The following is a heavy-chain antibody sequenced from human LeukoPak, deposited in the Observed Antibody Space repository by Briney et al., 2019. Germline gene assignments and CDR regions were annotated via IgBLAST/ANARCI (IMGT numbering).Heavy chain of an antibody. J-gene: IGHJ3*02. CDR1: GGPISSYY. Sequence: KASETLSLTCTVSGGPISSYYWSWIRQPPGKGLEWIGYIYYSGSTNYNPSLKSRVTISADTSKNQFSLKLSSVTAADTAVYYCARGRGYAFDIWGQGTMVTVSS. V-gene: IGHV4-59*01. D-gene: IGHD1-26*01. CDR3: ARGRGYAFDI. CDR2: IYYSGST.